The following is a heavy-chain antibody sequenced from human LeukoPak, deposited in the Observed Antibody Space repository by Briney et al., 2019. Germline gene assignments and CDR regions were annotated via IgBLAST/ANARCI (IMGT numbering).Heavy chain of an antibody. V-gene: IGHV1-69*13. J-gene: IGHJ4*02. Sequence: PGASVKVSCKASGGTFSSYAISWVRQAPGQGLEWMGGIIPIFGTANYAQKFQGRVTITADESTSTAYMELSSLRSEDTAVYYCARSPYYYDSSGYYLPHYFDYWGQGTLVTVSS. CDR1: GGTFSSYA. D-gene: IGHD3-22*01. CDR2: IIPIFGTA. CDR3: ARSPYYYDSSGYYLPHYFDY.